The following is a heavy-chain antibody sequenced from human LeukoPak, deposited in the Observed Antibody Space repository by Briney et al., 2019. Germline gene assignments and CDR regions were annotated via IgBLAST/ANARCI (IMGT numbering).Heavy chain of an antibody. J-gene: IGHJ5*02. CDR2: ISSSSSYI. D-gene: IGHD2-21*02. CDR3: ARPTAQGFDP. V-gene: IGHV3-21*01. CDR1: GFTFSSYS. Sequence: GGSLRLSCAASGFTFSSYSMNWARQAPGKGLEWVSSISSSSSYIYYADSVKGRFTISRDNAKNSLYLQMNSLRAEDTAVYYCARPTAQGFDPWGQGTLVTVSS.